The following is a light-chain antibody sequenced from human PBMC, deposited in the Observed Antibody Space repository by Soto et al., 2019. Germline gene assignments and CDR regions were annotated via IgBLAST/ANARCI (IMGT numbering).Light chain of an antibody. J-gene: IGKJ1*01. CDR3: QQRSNWPRA. V-gene: IGKV3-11*01. CDR2: GAS. Sequence: EIEMNQSPATLSVSPGERATLSCRASQSISSNLAWYQQKNGQTPRLLIYGASTRAAGIPDRFSGSGSGTDFTLTISSLEPEDFAVYYCQQRSNWPRASGQGTKVDIK. CDR1: QSISSN.